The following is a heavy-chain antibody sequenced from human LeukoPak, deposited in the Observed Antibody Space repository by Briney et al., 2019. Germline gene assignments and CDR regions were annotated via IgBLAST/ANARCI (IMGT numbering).Heavy chain of an antibody. Sequence: SETLSLTCTVSGGSISSYYWSWIRQPPGKGLEWIGYIYYSGSTNYNPSLKSRVTISVDTSKNQFSLKLSSVTAADTAVYYCARLRRTDYFNYWGQGTLVTVSS. J-gene: IGHJ4*02. CDR1: GGSISSYY. CDR3: ARLRRTDYFNY. CDR2: IYYSGST. V-gene: IGHV4-59*08.